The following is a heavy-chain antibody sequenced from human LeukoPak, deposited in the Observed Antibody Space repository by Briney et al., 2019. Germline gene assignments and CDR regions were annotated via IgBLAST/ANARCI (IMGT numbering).Heavy chain of an antibody. J-gene: IGHJ4*02. CDR3: VSDFRFLDDY. CDR1: GFSFSSYW. D-gene: IGHD3-3*01. V-gene: IGHV3-7*01. CDR2: IKQDGTEK. Sequence: GGSLRLSCAASGFSFSSYWMTWVRQAPGKGLEWVANIKQDGTEKYSVDSVKGRFTISRDNAKNSLYLQMNSVRAEDTAVYYCVSDFRFLDDYWGQGTLVSVSS.